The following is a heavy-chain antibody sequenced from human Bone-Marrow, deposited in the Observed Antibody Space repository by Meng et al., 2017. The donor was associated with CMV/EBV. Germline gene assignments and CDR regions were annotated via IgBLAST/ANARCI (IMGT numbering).Heavy chain of an antibody. CDR1: GGYFSGYY. V-gene: IGHV4-34*01. CDR3: AVSSIVVVVAAYDY. J-gene: IGHJ4*02. CDR2: INHSGST. D-gene: IGHD2-15*01. Sequence: CAVYGGYFSGYYWSWIRQPPGKGLEWIGEINHSGSTNYNPSLKSRVTISVDTSKNQFSLKLSSVTAADTAVYYCAVSSIVVVVAAYDYWGQGTLVTVSS.